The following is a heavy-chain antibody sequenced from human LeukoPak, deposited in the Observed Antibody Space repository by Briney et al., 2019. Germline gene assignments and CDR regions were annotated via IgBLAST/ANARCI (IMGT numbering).Heavy chain of an antibody. CDR1: GFTFSSYS. CDR3: ARGTEMATINYNRFDP. V-gene: IGHV3-21*01. D-gene: IGHD5-24*01. CDR2: ISSSSSYI. Sequence: GGSLRLSCAASGFTFSSYSMNWVRQAPGKGLEWVSSISSSSSYIYYADSVKGRLTIARDNAKNSLYLQMNSLRAEDTAVYYCARGTEMATINYNRFDPWGQGTLVTVSS. J-gene: IGHJ5*02.